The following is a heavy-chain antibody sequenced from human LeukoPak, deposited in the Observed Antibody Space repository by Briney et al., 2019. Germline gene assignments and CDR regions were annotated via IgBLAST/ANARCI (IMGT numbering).Heavy chain of an antibody. D-gene: IGHD1-26*01. CDR2: INPNSGGT. J-gene: IGHJ4*02. V-gene: IGHV1-2*02. Sequence: ASVKVSCKASGSTFTDYYMHWVRQAPGQGLEWMGWINPNSGGTNYAQKFQGRVTMTRDTSISTAYMELSRLRSDDTAVYYCARDQSELLPFDYWGQGTLVTVSS. CDR1: GSTFTDYY. CDR3: ARDQSELLPFDY.